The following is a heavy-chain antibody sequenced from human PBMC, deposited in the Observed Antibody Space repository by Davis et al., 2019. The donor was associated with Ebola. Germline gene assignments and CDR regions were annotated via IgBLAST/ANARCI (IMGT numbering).Heavy chain of an antibody. V-gene: IGHV3-9*01. J-gene: IGHJ6*04. Sequence: SLRLSCTASGFTFDDYATPWVRQAPERGLDWVSGINWNSGSVDYADSVKGRFTISRDNAKNTVYLQMNNLRDEDTALYYCARDGTYRMDVWGKGTTVTVSS. CDR2: INWNSGSV. CDR3: ARDGTYRMDV. CDR1: GFTFDDYA.